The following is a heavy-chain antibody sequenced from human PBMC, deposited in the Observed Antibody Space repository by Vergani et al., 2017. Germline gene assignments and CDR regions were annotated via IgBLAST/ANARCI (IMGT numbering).Heavy chain of an antibody. Sequence: QLQLQESGPGLVKPSATLSLTCSVSGASIRSSNYYWGWIRQPPGKGLEWIASIYYSWSTYYNPSLKSRVTISVDTSKNQFHLKLSSVPAADTAVYFCARHSTVEWLVKLGWIDPWGQGILVTVSS. CDR1: GASIRSSNYY. CDR2: IYYSWST. V-gene: IGHV4-39*01. CDR3: ARHSTVEWLVKLGWIDP. D-gene: IGHD6-19*01. J-gene: IGHJ5*02.